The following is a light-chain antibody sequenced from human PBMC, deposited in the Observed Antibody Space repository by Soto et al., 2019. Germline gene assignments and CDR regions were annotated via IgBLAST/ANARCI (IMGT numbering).Light chain of an antibody. Sequence: DIQMTQSPSSLSASVGDRVTITCRASRGINNDLAWYQQRPGKVPNLLIYATSTLHSGVPSRFSVSGSGTDFILTISSLQPEDVATYYCQKYDSAPFTFGPGTKADIK. CDR3: QKYDSAPFT. CDR2: ATS. J-gene: IGKJ3*01. CDR1: RGINND. V-gene: IGKV1-27*01.